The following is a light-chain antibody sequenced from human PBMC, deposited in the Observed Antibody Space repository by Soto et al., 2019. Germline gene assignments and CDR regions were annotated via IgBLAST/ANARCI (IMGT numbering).Light chain of an antibody. Sequence: DIPMTQFPSTLSASVGDRVTITCRASQSIRNWLAWYQQKPGKAPKLLIYDASTLERGVPSRFSGSGSGTEFTLSISSLQPDDVATYYCQQYDSSSGYTFGQGTKLEIK. J-gene: IGKJ2*01. CDR3: QQYDSSSGYT. CDR1: QSIRNW. V-gene: IGKV1-5*01. CDR2: DAS.